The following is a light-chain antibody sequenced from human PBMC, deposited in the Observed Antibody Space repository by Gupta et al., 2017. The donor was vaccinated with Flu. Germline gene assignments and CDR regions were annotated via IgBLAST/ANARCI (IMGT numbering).Light chain of an antibody. Sequence: SSNIGKNYLSWYQQLPGTAPKLLIYENDKRPSGIPDRFSGSKSGTSATLGITGLQTGDEADYYCSTWVDSLYTVVFGGGTKLTVL. CDR1: SSNIGKNY. J-gene: IGLJ3*02. CDR3: STWVDSLYTVV. V-gene: IGLV1-51*02. CDR2: END.